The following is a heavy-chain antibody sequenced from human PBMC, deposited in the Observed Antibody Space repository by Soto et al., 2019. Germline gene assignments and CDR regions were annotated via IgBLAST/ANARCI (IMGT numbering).Heavy chain of an antibody. Sequence: SVKVSCKASGGTFSSYAISWVRQAPGQGLEWMVGIIPIFGTANYAQKFQGRVTITADESTSTPYMELSSLRSEDTGVSYCARAGSSYYSDIRFWGQETLVTVSS. CDR1: GGTFSSYA. CDR3: ARAGSSYYSDIRF. D-gene: IGHD3-22*01. CDR2: IIPIFGTA. V-gene: IGHV1-69*13. J-gene: IGHJ4*02.